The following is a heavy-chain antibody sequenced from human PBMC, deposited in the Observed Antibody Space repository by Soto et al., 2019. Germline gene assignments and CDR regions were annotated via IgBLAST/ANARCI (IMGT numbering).Heavy chain of an antibody. V-gene: IGHV4-39*01. CDR1: GGSISAHTHY. Sequence: ETLSLTCTVSGGSISAHTHYWSWIRQSPGGGLEWIASIYYSGTTYYNPSLQNRLTISADRSKNQVSLLLTSVTAADTAVYYCARRKVVITTDSNYLYFAMDVWGPGTTVTVSS. CDR3: ARRKVVITTDSNYLYFAMDV. CDR2: IYYSGTT. J-gene: IGHJ6*02. D-gene: IGHD2-15*01.